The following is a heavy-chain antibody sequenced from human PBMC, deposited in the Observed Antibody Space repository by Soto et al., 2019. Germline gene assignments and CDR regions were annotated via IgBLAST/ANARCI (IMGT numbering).Heavy chain of an antibody. CDR2: ISGSGGST. D-gene: IGHD6-13*01. V-gene: IGHV3-23*01. CDR1: GFTFSSYA. Sequence: EVQLLESGGGLVQPGGSLRLSCAASGFTFSSYAMSWVRQAPGKGLEWVSAISGSGGSTYYADSVKGRFTLSRDNSKNTLYLQMNSLRAEDTAGYYCAKVIAAAGTGYWFDPWGQGTLVTVSS. CDR3: AKVIAAAGTGYWFDP. J-gene: IGHJ5*02.